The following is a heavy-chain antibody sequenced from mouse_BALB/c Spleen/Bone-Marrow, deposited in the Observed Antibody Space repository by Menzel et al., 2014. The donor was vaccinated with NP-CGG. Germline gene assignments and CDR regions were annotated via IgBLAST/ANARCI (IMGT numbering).Heavy chain of an antibody. V-gene: IGHV14-3*02. CDR2: IDPANGNT. J-gene: IGHJ1*01. CDR3: ARYDYGWYFSV. Sequence: EVQLVESGAELVKPGASVKLSCTASGFNIKDIYMHWVKQRPEQGLEWIGRIDPANGNTKYDPKFQGKATITADTSSNTAYLQLSSLTSEDTAVYYCARYDYGWYFSVWGAGTTVTVSS. D-gene: IGHD2-4*01. CDR1: GFNIKDIY.